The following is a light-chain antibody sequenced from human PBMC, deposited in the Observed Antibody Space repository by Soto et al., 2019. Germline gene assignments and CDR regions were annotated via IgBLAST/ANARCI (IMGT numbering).Light chain of an antibody. J-gene: IGKJ1*01. CDR2: GAS. Sequence: NVLTQSPGTLSLSPGERATLSCRASQSVSSSYLAWYQQKPGQAPRLLIYGASSRATGIPDRFSGSGSGTDFALTISRLEPEDFAVYYCQQYGSSPRTFGQGTKADIK. V-gene: IGKV3-20*01. CDR1: QSVSSSY. CDR3: QQYGSSPRT.